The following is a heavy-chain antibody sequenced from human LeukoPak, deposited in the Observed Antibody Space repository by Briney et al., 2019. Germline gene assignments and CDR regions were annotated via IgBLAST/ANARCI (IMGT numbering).Heavy chain of an antibody. V-gene: IGHV3-23*01. CDR3: AKGGSDYDDHGYSFDY. CDR1: GFTFSSYA. D-gene: IGHD1-26*01. J-gene: IGHJ4*02. Sequence: GGSLRLSCAASGFTFSSYAMSWVRQAPGKGLEWVSTISSSGGNTYYADSVKGRFTISRDNSKNTLYLQMNGLRAEDTAVYYCAKGGSDYDDHGYSFDYWGQGALVTVSS. CDR2: ISSSGGNT.